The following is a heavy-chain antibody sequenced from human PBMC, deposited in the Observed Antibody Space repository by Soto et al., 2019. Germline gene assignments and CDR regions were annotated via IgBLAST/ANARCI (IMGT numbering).Heavy chain of an antibody. D-gene: IGHD3-10*01. V-gene: IGHV1-46*01. CDR2: INPSGGST. CDR1: GYTLTSYY. J-gene: IGHJ4*02. Sequence: ASVKVSCKASGYTLTSYYMHWVRQAPGQGLEWMGIINPSGGSTSYAQKFQGRVTMTRDTSTSTVYMELSSLRSEDTAVYYCARHVRVMGYFDYWGQGTLVTVSS. CDR3: ARHVRVMGYFDY.